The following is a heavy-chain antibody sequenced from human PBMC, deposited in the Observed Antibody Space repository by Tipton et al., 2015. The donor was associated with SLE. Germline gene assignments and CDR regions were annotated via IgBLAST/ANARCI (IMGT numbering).Heavy chain of an antibody. V-gene: IGHV3-21*01. J-gene: IGHJ4*02. Sequence: SLRLSCAASGFTFSSYSMNWVRQAPGRGLEWVSSISSSSSYIYYAGSVKGRFTISRDNAKNSLYLQMNSLRAEDTAVYYCARGRGRGALDYWGQGTLVTVSS. CDR3: ARGRGRGALDY. CDR1: GFTFSSYS. D-gene: IGHD2-15*01. CDR2: ISSSSSYI.